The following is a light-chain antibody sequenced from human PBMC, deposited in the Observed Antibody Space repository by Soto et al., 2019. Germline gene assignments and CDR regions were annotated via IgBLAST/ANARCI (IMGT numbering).Light chain of an antibody. CDR1: QSVSSY. CDR3: QQYNNWPRT. Sequence: EILMTQSPATLSVSPGERVTLSCRASQSVSSYLAWYQQKPGQPPRLLIYGASTRATGIPARFSGSGSGTEFTLTISSMQSEDFALYYCQQYNNWPRTFGQGTKVAIK. CDR2: GAS. V-gene: IGKV3-15*01. J-gene: IGKJ1*01.